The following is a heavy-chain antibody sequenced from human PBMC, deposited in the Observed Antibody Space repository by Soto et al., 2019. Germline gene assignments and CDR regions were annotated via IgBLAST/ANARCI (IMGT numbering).Heavy chain of an antibody. D-gene: IGHD4-17*01. Sequence: ASVKVSCKASGYTFTSYYMHWVRQAPGQGLEWMGIINPSGGSTSYAQKFQGRVTITADKSTSTAYMELSSLRSEDTAVYYCARGDYVVDYWGQGTLVTVSS. V-gene: IGHV1-46*01. CDR1: GYTFTSYY. J-gene: IGHJ4*02. CDR3: ARGDYVVDY. CDR2: INPSGGST.